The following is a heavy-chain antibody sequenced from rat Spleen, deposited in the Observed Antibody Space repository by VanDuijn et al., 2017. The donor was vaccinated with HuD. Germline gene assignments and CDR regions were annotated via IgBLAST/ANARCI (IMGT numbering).Heavy chain of an antibody. CDR3: ARHSGSWYWYFDF. J-gene: IGHJ2*01. D-gene: IGHD4-2*01. Sequence: EVQLVESGGGLVQPGRSLKLSCAASGFTFRNYGMAWVRQTPTKGLEWVASITTGGGNTYYRDSVKGRFTISRDNTKSTLYLQMNSLRSEDTATYYCARHSGSWYWYFDFWGQGVMVTVSS. V-gene: IGHV5S13*01. CDR1: GFTFRNYG. CDR2: ITTGGGNT.